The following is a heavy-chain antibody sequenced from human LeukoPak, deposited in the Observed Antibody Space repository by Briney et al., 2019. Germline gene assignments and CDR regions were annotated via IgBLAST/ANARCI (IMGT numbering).Heavy chain of an antibody. Sequence: VASVKVSCKASGYTFTSYDINWVRQATGQGLEWMGWMNPNSGNAGYAQKFQGRVTMTRNTSISTAYMELSSLRSEDTAVYYCARHKDSSGWFEGNNWFDPWGQGTLVTVSS. CDR1: GYTFTSYD. D-gene: IGHD6-19*01. V-gene: IGHV1-8*01. CDR3: ARHKDSSGWFEGNNWFDP. CDR2: MNPNSGNA. J-gene: IGHJ5*02.